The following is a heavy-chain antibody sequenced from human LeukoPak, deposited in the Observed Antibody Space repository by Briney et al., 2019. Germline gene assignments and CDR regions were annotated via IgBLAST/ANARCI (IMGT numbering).Heavy chain of an antibody. Sequence: PGGSLRLSCAASGFTFSRHGMHWVRQAPGKGLEWVAFIRYDGSDKYYADSVKGRFTISRDNSKNTLYLQMNSLRAEDTAVYYCAKGLGYCSSTSCYAFDIWGQGTMVTVSS. CDR2: IRYDGSDK. CDR1: GFTFSRHG. V-gene: IGHV3-30*02. J-gene: IGHJ3*02. CDR3: AKGLGYCSSTSCYAFDI. D-gene: IGHD2-2*01.